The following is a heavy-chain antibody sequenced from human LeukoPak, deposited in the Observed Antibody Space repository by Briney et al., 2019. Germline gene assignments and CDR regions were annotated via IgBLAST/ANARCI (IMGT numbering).Heavy chain of an antibody. CDR3: ARKNCSGGSCYSSEAFDI. CDR1: GFTFSSYS. V-gene: IGHV3-21*01. D-gene: IGHD2-15*01. CDR2: ISSSSSYI. Sequence: PGGSLRLSCAASGFTFSSYSMNWVRQAPGKGLEWVSSISSSSSYIYYADSVKGRFTISRDNAKNSLYLQMNSLRADNTAVYYCARKNCSGGSCYSSEAFDIWGQGTMVTVSS. J-gene: IGHJ3*02.